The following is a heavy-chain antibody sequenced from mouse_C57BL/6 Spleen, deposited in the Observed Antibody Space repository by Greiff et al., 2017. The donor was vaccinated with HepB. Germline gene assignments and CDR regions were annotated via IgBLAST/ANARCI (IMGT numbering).Heavy chain of an antibody. CDR3: ASEIYYDLYWYFDV. D-gene: IGHD2-4*01. Sequence: VQLQQSGPELVKPGASVKISCKASGYSFTDYNMNWVKQSNGKSLEWIGVINPNYGTTSYNQKFKGKATLTVDKSSSTAYMQLNSLTSEDSAVYYCASEIYYDLYWYFDVWGTGTTVTVSS. CDR2: INPNYGTT. J-gene: IGHJ1*03. V-gene: IGHV1-39*01. CDR1: GYSFTDYN.